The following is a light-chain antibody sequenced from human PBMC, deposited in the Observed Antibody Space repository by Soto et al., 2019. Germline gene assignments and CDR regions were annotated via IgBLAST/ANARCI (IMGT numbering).Light chain of an antibody. J-gene: IGKJ2*01. CDR2: GAS. CDR3: QQHGTSPYT. CDR1: QSLRSSY. V-gene: IGKV3-20*01. Sequence: PGERATLSCWASQSLRSSYLAWYQRKPGQAPRLLMSGASRRATGIPDRFNGSGSGTDFILTISRLEPEDVAVYYCQQHGTSPYTFGQGTVLEIK.